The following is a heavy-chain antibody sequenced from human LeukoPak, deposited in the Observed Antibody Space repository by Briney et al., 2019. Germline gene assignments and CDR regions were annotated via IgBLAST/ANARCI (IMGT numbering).Heavy chain of an antibody. J-gene: IGHJ4*02. D-gene: IGHD3-22*01. V-gene: IGHV1-18*01. CDR3: ARGPPTYYYDSSGYDY. Sequence: VASVKVSCKASGYTFTSYGISWVRQAPGQGREWMGWISAYNGNTNYAQKLQGRVTMTTDTSTSTAYMELRSLRSDDTAVYYCARGPPTYYYDSSGYDYWGQGTMVTVSS. CDR1: GYTFTSYG. CDR2: ISAYNGNT.